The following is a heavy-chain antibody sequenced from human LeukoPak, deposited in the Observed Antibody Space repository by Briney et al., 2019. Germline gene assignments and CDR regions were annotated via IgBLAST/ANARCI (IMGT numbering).Heavy chain of an antibody. CDR3: AREREGSTLN. CDR2: ISGSGLDT. CDR1: GFTFDSYA. V-gene: IGHV3-23*01. D-gene: IGHD5/OR15-5a*01. Sequence: GGSLRLSCAASGFTFDSYAVSWVRQAPGKGLEWVSAISGSGLDTYYADSVKGRFTVSRDNSRNTVYLQMNSLRAEDTAIYYCAREREGSTLNWGQGTLVTVSS. J-gene: IGHJ4*02.